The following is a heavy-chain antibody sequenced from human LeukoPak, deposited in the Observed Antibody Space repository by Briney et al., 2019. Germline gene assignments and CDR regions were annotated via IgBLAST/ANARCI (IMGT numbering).Heavy chain of an antibody. CDR2: ICGIGGST. J-gene: IGHJ5*02. CDR3: ANHPFGGVIATNWFDP. V-gene: IGHV3-23*01. CDR1: GFTFSSYA. Sequence: GGSLRLSCAASGFTFSSYAMSWVRQAPGKGLEWVSAICGIGGSTYYADSVKGRFTISRDNSKNTLYLQMNSLRAEDTAVYYCANHPFGGVIATNWFDPWGQGTLVTVSS. D-gene: IGHD3-16*02.